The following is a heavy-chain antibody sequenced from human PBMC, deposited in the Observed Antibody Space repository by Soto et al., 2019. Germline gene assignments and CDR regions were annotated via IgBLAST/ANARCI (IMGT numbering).Heavy chain of an antibody. Sequence: SETLSLTCTVSGGSISSYYWSWIRQPAGKGLEWIGRIYTSGSTNYNPSLKSRVTMSIDRTRNQFSLSLSSMTAADKAVYYCARGGGYDSFDFWGQGIQVTVSS. CDR3: ARGGGYDSFDF. D-gene: IGHD2-15*01. V-gene: IGHV4-4*07. CDR2: IYTSGST. J-gene: IGHJ4*02. CDR1: GGSISSYY.